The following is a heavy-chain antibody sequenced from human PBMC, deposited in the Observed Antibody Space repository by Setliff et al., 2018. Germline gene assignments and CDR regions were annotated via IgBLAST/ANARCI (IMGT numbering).Heavy chain of an antibody. CDR2: IHDSGNPT. Sequence: GGSLRLSCAASGFTFSSYYMTWIRQAPGKGLEWISYIHDSGNPTYYADSVKGRFTVSRDNAKNSLYLQMTSLRAEDTAIYYCAGGYPSNFDYWGQGTLVTVSS. D-gene: IGHD3-22*01. V-gene: IGHV3-11*01. J-gene: IGHJ4*02. CDR1: GFTFSSYY. CDR3: AGGYPSNFDY.